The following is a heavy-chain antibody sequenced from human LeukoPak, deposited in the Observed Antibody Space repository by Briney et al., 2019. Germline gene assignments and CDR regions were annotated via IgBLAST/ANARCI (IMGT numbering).Heavy chain of an antibody. Sequence: GASVKVSCKAAGYTFTSYGISWVRQAPGQGLEWMGWISAYNGNTNYAQKLQGRVTMTTDTSTSTAYMELSSLRSEDTAVYYCARPSRIPPYYFDYWGQGTLVTVSS. J-gene: IGHJ4*02. D-gene: IGHD2-15*01. V-gene: IGHV1-18*01. CDR1: GYTFTSYG. CDR2: ISAYNGNT. CDR3: ARPSRIPPYYFDY.